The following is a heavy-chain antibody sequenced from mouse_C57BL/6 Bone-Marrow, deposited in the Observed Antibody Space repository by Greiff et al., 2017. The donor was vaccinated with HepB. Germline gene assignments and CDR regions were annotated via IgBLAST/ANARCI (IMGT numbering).Heavy chain of an antibody. V-gene: IGHV10-1*01. D-gene: IGHD2-3*01. J-gene: IGHJ1*03. CDR2: IRSKSNNYAT. Sequence: EVKVVESGGGLVQPKGSLKLSCAASGFSFNTYAMNWVRQAPGKGLEWVARIRSKSNNYATYYADSVKDRFTISRDDSESMLYLQMNNLKTEDTAMYYCVRRMDGYWYFDVWGTGTTVTVSS. CDR1: GFSFNTYA. CDR3: VRRMDGYWYFDV.